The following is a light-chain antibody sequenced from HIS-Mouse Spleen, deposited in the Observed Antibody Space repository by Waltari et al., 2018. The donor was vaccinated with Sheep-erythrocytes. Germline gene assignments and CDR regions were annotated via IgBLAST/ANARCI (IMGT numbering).Light chain of an antibody. V-gene: IGLV3-1*01. CDR2: QDS. J-gene: IGLJ2*01. CDR3: QAWDSSTAWNVV. CDR1: KVVDKY. Sequence: SYELTQPPSVSVSPGQTASITCAGDKVVDKYACWYQQKPGQSPVLVIYQDSKRPSGIPERFSGSNSGNTATLTISGTQAMDEADYYCQAWDSSTAWNVVFGGGTKLTVL.